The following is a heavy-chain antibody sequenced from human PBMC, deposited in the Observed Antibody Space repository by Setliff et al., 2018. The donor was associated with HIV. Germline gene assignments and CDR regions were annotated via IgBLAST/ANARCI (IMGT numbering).Heavy chain of an antibody. J-gene: IGHJ4*02. Sequence: SLRLSCAASGFTFSSYWMSWVRQAPGKGLEWLANIKQDGSEKYYVDSVKGRFTISRDNAKNSLYLQMNSMRAEDTAVYYCVRFYYYGSGSYGHWGQGTLVTVSS. CDR1: GFTFSSYW. CDR3: VRFYYYGSGSYGH. V-gene: IGHV3-7*03. CDR2: IKQDGSEK. D-gene: IGHD3-10*01.